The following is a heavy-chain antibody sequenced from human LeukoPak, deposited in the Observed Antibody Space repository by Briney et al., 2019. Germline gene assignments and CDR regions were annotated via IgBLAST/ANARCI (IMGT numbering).Heavy chain of an antibody. CDR1: GFTFSSYW. Sequence: PGGSLRLSCAASGFTFSSYWMSWVRQAPGKGLEWVANIKQDGSEKYYVDSVKGRFTISRDNAKNSLYLQMNSLRAEDTAVYYCARGRAELLWFGELTGYMDVWGKGTTVTVSS. CDR2: IKQDGSEK. CDR3: ARGRAELLWFGELTGYMDV. V-gene: IGHV3-7*01. D-gene: IGHD3-10*01. J-gene: IGHJ6*03.